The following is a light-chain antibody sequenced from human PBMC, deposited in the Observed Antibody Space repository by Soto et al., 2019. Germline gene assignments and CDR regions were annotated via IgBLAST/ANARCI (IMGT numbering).Light chain of an antibody. CDR1: HDISNY. J-gene: IGKJ2*01. CDR2: EAS. V-gene: IGKV1-33*01. CDR3: QQSDNLPYT. Sequence: DTQMTQSPSSLSASVGDRVTISCQASHDISNYLNWYQQKAGKAPKALIYEASTLETGVPSRFSGSGSGTDFTLTISTLQPEDIGTYYCQQSDNLPYTFGQGTKLEIK.